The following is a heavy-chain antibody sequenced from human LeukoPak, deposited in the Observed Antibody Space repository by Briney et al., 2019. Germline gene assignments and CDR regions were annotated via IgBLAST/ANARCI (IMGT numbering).Heavy chain of an antibody. CDR2: LYFGGST. J-gene: IGHJ4*02. Sequence: PSETLSLTRSVSGASISTYYWSWIRQPPGKGLEWIGYLYFGGSTNYNPSLKSRVTISPDTSKNQFSLKLNSVTAADTAVYYCARAGGSWSFDYLGQGTLVTVSS. V-gene: IGHV4-59*01. CDR3: ARAGGSWSFDY. CDR1: GASISTYY. D-gene: IGHD5-12*01.